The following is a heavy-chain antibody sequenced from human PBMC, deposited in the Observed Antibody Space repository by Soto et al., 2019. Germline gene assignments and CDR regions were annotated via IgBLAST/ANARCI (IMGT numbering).Heavy chain of an antibody. CDR1: GDSTRTYH. J-gene: IGHJ5*02. CDR2: IYYSGVT. CDR3: ARVAADIASWLDP. Sequence: SETLSLTRTVSGDSTRTYHWGWILQPPGKGLEWIGCIYYSGVTNYNPSSKSRVTISVDTPKNQLSLKLNSVTAADTAVYYCARVAADIASWLDPWGQGTLVT. V-gene: IGHV4-59*01. D-gene: IGHD5-12*01.